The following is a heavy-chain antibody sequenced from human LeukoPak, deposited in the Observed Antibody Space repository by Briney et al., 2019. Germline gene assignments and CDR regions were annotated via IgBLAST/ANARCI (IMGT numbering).Heavy chain of an antibody. D-gene: IGHD6-13*01. J-gene: IGHJ3*02. V-gene: IGHV3-7*01. CDR2: IKQDGSEK. CDR3: ARAGGSSSWCAPDVFDI. Sequence: HPGGSLRLSCAASGFTFSSYWMSWVRQAPGKGLEWVANIKQDGSEKYYVDSVKGRFTISRDNAKNSLYLQMNSLRAEDTAVYYCARAGGSSSWCAPDVFDIGGKGKMVTAS. CDR1: GFTFSSYW.